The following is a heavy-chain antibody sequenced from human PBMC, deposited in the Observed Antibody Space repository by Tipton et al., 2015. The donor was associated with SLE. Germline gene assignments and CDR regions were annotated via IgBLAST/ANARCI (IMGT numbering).Heavy chain of an antibody. D-gene: IGHD6-13*01. CDR1: GSSISSGYY. CDR2: IYHSGST. CDR3: ARGFPYRIAAAGAFDY. Sequence: LRLSCAVSGSSISSGYYWGWVRQPPGKGLEWIGSIYHSGSTYSNPSLKSRVTISVDTSKNQFSLKLSSLTAADTAAYYSARGFPYRIAAAGAFDYSGQGTLVTVSS. J-gene: IGHJ4*02. V-gene: IGHV4-38-2*01.